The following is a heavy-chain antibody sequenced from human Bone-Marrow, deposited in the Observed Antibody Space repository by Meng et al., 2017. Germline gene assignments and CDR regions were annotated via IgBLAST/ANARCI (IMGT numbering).Heavy chain of an antibody. J-gene: IGHJ6*02. CDR3: ARGGTIFGVVIINLYYYYGMDV. V-gene: IGHV1-8*03. CDR1: GYTFTSYD. D-gene: IGHD3-3*01. CDR2: MNPNSGNT. Sequence: ASVKVSCKASGYTFTSYDINWVRQATGQGLEWMGWMNPNSGNTSYAQKFQGRVTITRNTSISTAYMELSSLRSEDTAVYYCARGGTIFGVVIINLYYYYGMDVWGQGTTVTVSS.